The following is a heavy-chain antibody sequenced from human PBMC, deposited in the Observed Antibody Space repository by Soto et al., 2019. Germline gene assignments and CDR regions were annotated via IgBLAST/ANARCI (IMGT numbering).Heavy chain of an antibody. D-gene: IGHD6-6*01. J-gene: IGHJ5*02. Sequence: QVQLVQSGAEVKKPGSSVKVSCRASGSTFSKYSISWVRQAPGQGLEWMGGLIPIFGTPHYAPKFQGRLTITADESTSTTFLDLSSLRSEDTAVYYCVGDSAARTWFDPWGQGTLVTVSS. V-gene: IGHV1-69*01. CDR3: VGDSAARTWFDP. CDR1: GSTFSKYS. CDR2: LIPIFGTP.